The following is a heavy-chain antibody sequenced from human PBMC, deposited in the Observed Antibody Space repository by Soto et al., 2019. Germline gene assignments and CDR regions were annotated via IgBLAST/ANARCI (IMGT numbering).Heavy chain of an antibody. V-gene: IGHV4-34*01. Sequence: SETLSLTCAVYGGSFSGYYWSWIRQPPGKGLEWIGEINHSGSTNYNPSLKSRVTISVDTSKNQFSLKLSSVTAADTAVYYCARPYRSSWYRAGYYGMDVWGQGTTVTVSS. D-gene: IGHD6-13*01. J-gene: IGHJ6*02. CDR1: GGSFSGYY. CDR3: ARPYRSSWYRAGYYGMDV. CDR2: INHSGST.